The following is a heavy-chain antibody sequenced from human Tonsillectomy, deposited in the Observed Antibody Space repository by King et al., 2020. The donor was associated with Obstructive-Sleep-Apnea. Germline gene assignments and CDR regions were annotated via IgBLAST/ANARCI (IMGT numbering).Heavy chain of an antibody. CDR1: GGSISSGGYY. J-gene: IGHJ5*02. CDR3: ARDVGYCSSTSCYPYNWFDP. CDR2: IYYSGST. V-gene: IGHV4-31*03. Sequence: QLQESGPGLVKPSQTLSLTCTVSGGSISSGGYYLSWIRQHPGKGLEWIGYIYYSGSTYSHPSPKSRVTISVDTSKNQFPLKLGSLTAADTAVYYCARDVGYCSSTSCYPYNWFDPWGQGTLVTVSS. D-gene: IGHD2-2*01.